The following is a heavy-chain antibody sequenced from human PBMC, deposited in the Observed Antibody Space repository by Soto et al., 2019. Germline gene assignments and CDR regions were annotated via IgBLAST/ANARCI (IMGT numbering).Heavy chain of an antibody. CDR3: VKLRSSSSGDDY. J-gene: IGHJ4*02. CDR2: ISSNGGST. CDR1: GFNFNSYA. D-gene: IGHD6-6*01. Sequence: GGSLRLPRSASGFNFNSYAMRWVRKATGKGLEYVSGISSNGGSTYYGDSVKGRFTISRDNSKNTLYLQMSSLRTEDTAVYYCVKLRSSSSGDDYWGQGTLVTAPQ. V-gene: IGHV3-64D*08.